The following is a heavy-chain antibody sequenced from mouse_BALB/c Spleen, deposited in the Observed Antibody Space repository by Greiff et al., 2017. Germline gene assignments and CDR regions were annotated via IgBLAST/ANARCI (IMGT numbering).Heavy chain of an antibody. J-gene: IGHJ2*01. Sequence: EVQRVESGGGLVQPGGSRKLSCAASGFTFSSFGMHWVRQAPEKGLEWVAYISSGSSTIYYADTVKGRFTISRDNPKNTLFLQMTSLRSEDTAMYYCARNDDGYYFDYWGQGTTLTVSS. D-gene: IGHD2-3*01. CDR2: ISSGSSTI. CDR3: ARNDDGYYFDY. V-gene: IGHV5-17*02. CDR1: GFTFSSFG.